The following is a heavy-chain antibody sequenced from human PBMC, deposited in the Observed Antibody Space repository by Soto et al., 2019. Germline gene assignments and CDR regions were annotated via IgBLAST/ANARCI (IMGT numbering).Heavy chain of an antibody. V-gene: IGHV5-51*01. CDR1: GYSFTSYW. Sequence: GESLKISCKGSGYSFTSYWIGWVRQMPGKGLEWMGIIYPGDSDTRYSPSFQGQVTISADKSISTAYLQWSSLKALDTAMYYCARQGFYGSGRRSSNFDYWGQGTLVTVSS. CDR2: IYPGDSDT. CDR3: ARQGFYGSGRRSSNFDY. D-gene: IGHD3-10*01. J-gene: IGHJ4*02.